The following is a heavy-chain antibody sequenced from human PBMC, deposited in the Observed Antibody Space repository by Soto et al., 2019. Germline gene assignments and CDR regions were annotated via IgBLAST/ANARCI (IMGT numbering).Heavy chain of an antibody. CDR1: GGSISSTDYY. D-gene: IGHD4-17*01. Sequence: PSETLSLTCTVSGGSISSTDYYWGWIRLPPGKGLEWVGTMYYSVNTYYNPSLKSRVTISVDTSKNQFSLKLSSVTAAETAVYYCARRRDHDGAYFDYWGQGTLVTVSS. J-gene: IGHJ4*02. CDR2: MYYSVNT. CDR3: ARRRDHDGAYFDY. V-gene: IGHV4-39*01.